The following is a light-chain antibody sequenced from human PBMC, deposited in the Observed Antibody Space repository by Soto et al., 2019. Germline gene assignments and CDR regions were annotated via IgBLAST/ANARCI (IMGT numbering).Light chain of an antibody. Sequence: DIVMTQSPDSLAVSLGERATINCKSSQSVLYSSNNKNYLAWYQQKPGQPPKLLIYWASTRESGVPDRFSGSGSGTDFTLTISSLQAEDVAVYYFQQYYSTPYTFGQGNKLEIK. J-gene: IGKJ2*01. CDR3: QQYYSTPYT. CDR1: QSVLYSSNNKNY. CDR2: WAS. V-gene: IGKV4-1*01.